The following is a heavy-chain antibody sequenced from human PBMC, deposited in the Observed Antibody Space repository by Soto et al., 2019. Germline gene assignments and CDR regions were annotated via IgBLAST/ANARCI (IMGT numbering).Heavy chain of an antibody. CDR3: ARAIYCSSTSCYDFYYYGMDV. D-gene: IGHD2-2*01. V-gene: IGHV3-33*01. CDR1: GFTFSSYG. CDR2: IWYDGSNK. Sequence: PGGSLRLSCAASGFTFSSYGMHWVRQAPGKGLEWVAVIWYDGSNKYYADSVKGRFTISRDNSKNTLYLQMNSLRAEDTAVYYCARAIYCSSTSCYDFYYYGMDVWGQGTTVTVSS. J-gene: IGHJ6*02.